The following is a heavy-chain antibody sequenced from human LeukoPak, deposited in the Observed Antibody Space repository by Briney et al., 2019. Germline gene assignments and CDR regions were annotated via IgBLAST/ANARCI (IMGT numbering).Heavy chain of an antibody. CDR2: ISSSGST. J-gene: IGHJ4*02. CDR1: GGSISSYY. V-gene: IGHV4-4*07. CDR3: AREGLTMVRGVRGSFDY. D-gene: IGHD3-10*01. Sequence: PSETLSLTCTVSGGSISSYYWSWIRQPAGKRLEWIGRISSSGSTNYNPSLKSRVTMSVDTSKNQFSLKLSSVTAADTAVYYCAREGLTMVRGVRGSFDYWGQGTLVTVSS.